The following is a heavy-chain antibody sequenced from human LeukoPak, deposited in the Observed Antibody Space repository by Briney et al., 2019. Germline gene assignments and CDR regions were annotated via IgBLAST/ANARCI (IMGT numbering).Heavy chain of an antibody. D-gene: IGHD2-2*01. CDR3: ARGQRVPAAIVSYYFDY. J-gene: IGHJ4*02. CDR1: GFTSSSYS. CDR2: ISSSSSYI. V-gene: IGHV3-21*01. Sequence: GGSLRLSCAASGFTSSSYSMNWVRQAPGKGLEWVSSISSSSSYIYYADSVKGRFTISRDNAKNSLYLQMNSLRAEDTAVYYCARGQRVPAAIVSYYFDYWGQGTLVTVSS.